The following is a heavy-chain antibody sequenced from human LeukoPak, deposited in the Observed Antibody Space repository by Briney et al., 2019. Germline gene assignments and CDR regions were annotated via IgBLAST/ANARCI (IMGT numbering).Heavy chain of an antibody. V-gene: IGHV3-7*03. CDR3: ARDGFGTGSN. CDR1: GLTFSNYW. D-gene: IGHD3-16*01. Sequence: GGSLRLSCAASGLTFSNYWMDWVRQAPGKGLEWVANIKQDGSEKNYVDSVKGRFIISRDNAKNSLYLQINTLRADDTAVYYCARDGFGTGSNWGQGTLVTVSS. J-gene: IGHJ4*02. CDR2: IKQDGSEK.